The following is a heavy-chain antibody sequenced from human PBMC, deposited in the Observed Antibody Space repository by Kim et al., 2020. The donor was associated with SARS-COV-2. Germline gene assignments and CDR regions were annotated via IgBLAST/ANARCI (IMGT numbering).Heavy chain of an antibody. CDR1: GFTISSYA. V-gene: IGHV3-23*01. Sequence: GGSLRLTCAASGFTISSYAMSWVRQAQGKGLERVSAVSGSGGSTYYADSVMGRLTTFRDHSKNTLYLQMNSLRAEDTTVYYCTNDLGLGDSKGSDYYGMDVWGQGTTVTVSS. J-gene: IGHJ6*02. CDR3: TNDLGLGDSKGSDYYGMDV. D-gene: IGHD2-21*02. CDR2: VSGSGGST.